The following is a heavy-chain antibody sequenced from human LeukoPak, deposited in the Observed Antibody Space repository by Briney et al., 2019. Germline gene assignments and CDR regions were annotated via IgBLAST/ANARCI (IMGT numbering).Heavy chain of an antibody. CDR1: GFTFSSYG. D-gene: IGHD5-24*01. CDR2: IWYDGSNK. J-gene: IGHJ4*02. V-gene: IGHV3-33*01. CDR3: ARENEMATSIDY. Sequence: GGSLRLSCAASGFTFSSYGMHWVRQAPGRGLEWVAVIWYDGSNKYYADSVKGRFTISRDNSKNTLYLQMNSLRAEDTAVYYCARENEMATSIDYWGQGTLVTVSS.